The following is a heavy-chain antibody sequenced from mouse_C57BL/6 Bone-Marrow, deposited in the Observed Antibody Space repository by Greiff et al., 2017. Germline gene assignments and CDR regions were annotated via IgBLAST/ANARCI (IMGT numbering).Heavy chain of an antibody. CDR2: ISSGSSTI. Sequence: EVMLVESGGGLVKPGGSLKLSCAASGFTFSDYGMHWVRQAPEKGLEWVAYISSGSSTIYYADTVTGRFTISRDNAKNTLFLQMTSLRSEDTAMYYCARSYAMDYWGQGTSVTVSS. CDR3: ARSYAMDY. V-gene: IGHV5-17*01. CDR1: GFTFSDYG. J-gene: IGHJ4*01.